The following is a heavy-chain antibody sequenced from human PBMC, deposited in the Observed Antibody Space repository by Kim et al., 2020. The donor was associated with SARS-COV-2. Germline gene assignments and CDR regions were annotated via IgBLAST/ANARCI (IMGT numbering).Heavy chain of an antibody. Sequence: SQTLSLTCAISGDSVSSNSAVWIWIRQSPSRGLEWLGRTYYRSKWYNDYAVSVKGRVTINPDTSKNQFSLQLNSVIPEDTAVYYCARRMYNRVWYGMDVWGQGTTVTVSS. CDR1: GDSVSSNSAV. J-gene: IGHJ6*02. V-gene: IGHV6-1*01. CDR2: TYYRSKWYN. CDR3: ARRMYNRVWYGMDV. D-gene: IGHD6-19*01.